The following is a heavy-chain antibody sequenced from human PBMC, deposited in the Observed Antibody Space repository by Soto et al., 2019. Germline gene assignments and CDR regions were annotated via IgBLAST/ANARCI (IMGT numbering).Heavy chain of an antibody. J-gene: IGHJ4*02. D-gene: IGHD2-15*01. CDR2: ISSSSSYI. CDR1: GFNFSSYS. Sequence: GGSLRLSCAASGFNFSSYSMNWVRQAPGKGLEWVSSISSSSSYIYYADSVKGRFTISRDNAKNSLYLQMNSLRAEDTAVYYCARDRDCSGGSCYFSPNYWGQGTLVTLSS. CDR3: ARDRDCSGGSCYFSPNY. V-gene: IGHV3-21*01.